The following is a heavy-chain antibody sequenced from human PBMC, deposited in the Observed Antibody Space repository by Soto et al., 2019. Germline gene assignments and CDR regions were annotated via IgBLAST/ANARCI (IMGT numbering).Heavy chain of an antibody. D-gene: IGHD2-2*01. V-gene: IGHV3-30-3*01. Sequence: QVQLVESGGGVVQPGRSLRLSCAASGFTFSSYAMHWVRQAPGKGLEWVAVISYDGSNKYYADSVKGRFTISRDNSKNTLDLKMNSLRAEDTAVYYGARDGVPAARYYYYGMDVWGQGTTVTVSS. CDR3: ARDGVPAARYYYYGMDV. J-gene: IGHJ6*02. CDR1: GFTFSSYA. CDR2: ISYDGSNK.